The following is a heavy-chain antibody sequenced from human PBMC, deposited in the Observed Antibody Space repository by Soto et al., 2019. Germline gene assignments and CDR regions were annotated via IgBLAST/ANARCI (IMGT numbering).Heavy chain of an antibody. J-gene: IGHJ3*02. V-gene: IGHV1-8*01. D-gene: IGHD3-10*01. Sequence: QVQLVQSGAEVKKPGASVKVSCKASGYTFTSYDINWVRQATGQGLEWMGWMNPNSGNTGYAQKFQGRVTMTRNTSISTAYMELSSLRSEDTAVYYCARGLYYYGSGTHHAFDIWGQGTMVTVSS. CDR1: GYTFTSYD. CDR3: ARGLYYYGSGTHHAFDI. CDR2: MNPNSGNT.